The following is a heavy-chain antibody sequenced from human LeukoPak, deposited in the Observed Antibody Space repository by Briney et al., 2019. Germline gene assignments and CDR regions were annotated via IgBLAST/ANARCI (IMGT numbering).Heavy chain of an antibody. CDR1: GGSFSSYY. J-gene: IGHJ5*02. D-gene: IGHD2/OR15-2a*01. CDR2: INHSGST. V-gene: IGHV4-34*01. Sequence: PSETLSLTCAVYGGSFSSYYWSWIRQPPEKGPEWIAEINHSGSTNYYPSLKSRVTISVAPSKNHFSLRLSSVTAADTAVYYCARSYCNSVICYPFDPWGQGTLVTVSS. CDR3: ARSYCNSVICYPFDP.